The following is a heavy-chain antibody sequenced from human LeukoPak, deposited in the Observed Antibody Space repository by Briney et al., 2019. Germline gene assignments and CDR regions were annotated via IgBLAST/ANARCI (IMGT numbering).Heavy chain of an antibody. CDR1: GGSISNYY. Sequence: PSETLSLPCTVSGGSISNYYWNWIRLPPGKGLEWIGSFSNSGRTNSNPSLKTRVTISVHTSKNQFSLRLTSVTAADTAVYYCARSSYYDDAFDFWGQGTLVTVSS. CDR2: FSNSGRT. D-gene: IGHD3-22*01. V-gene: IGHV4-59*01. CDR3: ARSSYYDDAFDF. J-gene: IGHJ4*02.